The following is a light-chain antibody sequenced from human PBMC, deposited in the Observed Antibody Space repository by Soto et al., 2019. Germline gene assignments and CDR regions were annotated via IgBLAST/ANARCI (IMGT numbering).Light chain of an antibody. V-gene: IGKV4-1*01. CDR2: WAC. CDR3: QQYYSTPIT. Sequence: DIVMTQSPDSLAVSLGESATINCKSSQSVLYSSNNKNYLAWYQQKPGQPPKLLIYWACTRESGVPDRFSGSGSGTDFTLTISSLQAEDVAVYYCQQYYSTPITFGQGTRLEIK. CDR1: QSVLYSSNNKNY. J-gene: IGKJ5*01.